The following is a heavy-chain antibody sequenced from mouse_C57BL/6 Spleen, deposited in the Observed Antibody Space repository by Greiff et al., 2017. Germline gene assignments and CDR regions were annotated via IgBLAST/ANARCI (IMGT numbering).Heavy chain of an antibody. CDR3: ARIDYGNYDY. CDR1: GYAFSSYW. J-gene: IGHJ2*01. CDR2: IYPGDGDT. Sequence: VQGVESGAELVKPGASVKISCKASGYAFSSYWMNWVKQRPGKGLEWIGQIYPGDGDTNYNGKFKGKATLTADKSSSTAYMQLSSLTSEDSAVYFCARIDYGNYDYWGQGTTLTVSS. D-gene: IGHD2-1*01. V-gene: IGHV1-80*01.